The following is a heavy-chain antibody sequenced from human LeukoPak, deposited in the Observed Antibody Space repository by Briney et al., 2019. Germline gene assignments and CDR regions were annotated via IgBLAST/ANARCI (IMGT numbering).Heavy chain of an antibody. V-gene: IGHV4-61*02. CDR1: GDSISSGDYY. CDR2: ISSSGST. Sequence: PSETLSLTCTVSGDSISSGDYYWSWIRQPAGKGLEWIGRISSSGSTNYNPSLKSRVTISVDTSKNQFSLKLSPVTVADTAVYYCARVSLTYCMDVWGKGTTVTISS. CDR3: ARVSLTYCMDV. J-gene: IGHJ6*03. D-gene: IGHD1-14*01.